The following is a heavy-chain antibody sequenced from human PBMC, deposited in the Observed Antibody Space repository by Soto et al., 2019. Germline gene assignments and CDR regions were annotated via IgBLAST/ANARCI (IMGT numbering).Heavy chain of an antibody. CDR1: GFSLSTSGVG. J-gene: IGHJ3*02. V-gene: IGHV2-5*02. Sequence: QITLKESGPTLVKPTQTLTLTCTFSGFSLSTSGVGVGWIRQPPGKALEWLALIYWDDDKRYSPSLKSRLTINKDTSKNQVVLTMTNMDPVDTATYYCAQGVLRYFDWLSQGDAFDIWGQGTMVTVSS. D-gene: IGHD3-9*01. CDR3: AQGVLRYFDWLSQGDAFDI. CDR2: IYWDDDK.